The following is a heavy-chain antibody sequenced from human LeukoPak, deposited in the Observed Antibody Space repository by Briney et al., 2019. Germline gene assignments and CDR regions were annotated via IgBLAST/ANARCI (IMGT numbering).Heavy chain of an antibody. D-gene: IGHD2-15*01. CDR3: ARAGVVVVAASGGGIDY. V-gene: IGHV1-69*04. J-gene: IGHJ4*02. CDR1: GGTFSSYA. CDR2: IIPILGIA. Sequence: SVKVSCKASGGTFSSYAISWVRQAPGQGLEWMGRIIPILGIANYAQKFRGRVTITADKSTSTAYMELSSLRSEDTAVYYCARAGVVVVAASGGGIDYWGQGTLVTVSS.